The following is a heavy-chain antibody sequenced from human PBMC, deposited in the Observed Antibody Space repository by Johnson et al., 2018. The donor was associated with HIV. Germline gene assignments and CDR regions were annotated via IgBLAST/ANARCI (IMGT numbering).Heavy chain of an antibody. V-gene: IGHV3-30-3*01. CDR1: GFTFSSYA. CDR3: ARGGYYDSKPYDAFDI. J-gene: IGHJ3*02. CDR2: ISYDGSNK. D-gene: IGHD3-22*01. Sequence: VQLVESGGGVVQPGRSLRLSCAASGFTFSSYAMHWVRQAPGKGLEWVAVISYDGSNKYYADSVTGRRRKSRDNSKKTLYLQMNSLRAEDTAVYYCARGGYYDSKPYDAFDIWGQGTMVTVSS.